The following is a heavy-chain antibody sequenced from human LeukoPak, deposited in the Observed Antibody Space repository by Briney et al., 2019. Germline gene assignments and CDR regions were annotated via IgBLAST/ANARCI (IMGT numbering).Heavy chain of an antibody. CDR2: ISYDGSNK. D-gene: IGHD1-26*01. V-gene: IGHV3-30*18. CDR1: GFTFSSYG. J-gene: IGHJ4*02. CDR3: AKVGRPNGYYLFHY. Sequence: SGGSLRLSCAASGFTFSSYGMHWVRQAPGKGLEWVAVISYDGSNKYYADSVKGRFTISRDNSKNTLYLQMNSLRAEDTAMYHCAKVGRPNGYYLFHYWGQGTLVTVSS.